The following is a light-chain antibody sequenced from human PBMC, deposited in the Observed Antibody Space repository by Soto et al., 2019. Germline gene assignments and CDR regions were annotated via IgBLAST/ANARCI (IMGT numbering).Light chain of an antibody. Sequence: EIVLTQSPATLSLSPGERATLSCRASQSVSSYLDWYQQKPGQAPRLLIYDASNRATGIPSRFSGSGSGTDFTITISSLEPEDFAVYYCQQRSNCPLTFGGGTKVEIK. J-gene: IGKJ4*01. CDR2: DAS. V-gene: IGKV3-11*01. CDR3: QQRSNCPLT. CDR1: QSVSSY.